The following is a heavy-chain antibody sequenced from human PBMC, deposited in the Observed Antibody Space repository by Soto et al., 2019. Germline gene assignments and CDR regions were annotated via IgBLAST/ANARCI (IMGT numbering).Heavy chain of an antibody. J-gene: IGHJ4*02. V-gene: IGHV1-18*04. D-gene: IGHD3-3*01. Sequence: ASVKVSCKASGYTFTSYGISWVRQAPGQGHEWMGWISAYNGNTNYAQKLQGRVTMTTDTSTSTAYMELRSLRSDDTAVYYCARGALDTIFGVVIIPGFDYWGQGTLVTVSS. CDR1: GYTFTSYG. CDR3: ARGALDTIFGVVIIPGFDY. CDR2: ISAYNGNT.